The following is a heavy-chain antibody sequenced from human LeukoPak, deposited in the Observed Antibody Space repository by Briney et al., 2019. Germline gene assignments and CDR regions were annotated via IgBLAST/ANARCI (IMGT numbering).Heavy chain of an antibody. CDR2: IYHSGST. V-gene: IGHV4-4*02. Sequence: SGTLSLTCAVSGGSISSSNWWSWVRQPPGKGLEWIGEIYHSGSTNYNPSLKSRVTISVDKSKNQFSLKLSSVTAADTAVYYCARDRAGYCSGGSCYRTHDYWGQGTLVTVSS. CDR3: ARDRAGYCSGGSCYRTHDY. J-gene: IGHJ4*02. D-gene: IGHD2-15*01. CDR1: GGSISSSNW.